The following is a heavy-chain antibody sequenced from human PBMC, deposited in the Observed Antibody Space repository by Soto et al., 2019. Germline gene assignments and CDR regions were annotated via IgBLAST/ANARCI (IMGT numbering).Heavy chain of an antibody. D-gene: IGHD2-2*02. CDR1: GFTFSSYA. Sequence: EVQLLESGGGLVQPGGSLRLSCAASGFTFSSYAMSWVRQDPGKGLEWVAAICGSGGSTYYADSVKGRFTISRDNSKNTLYLQMNSLRAEDTAVYYCAKEGKYQLLYVLDYWGQGTLVTVSS. V-gene: IGHV3-23*01. CDR2: ICGSGGST. CDR3: AKEGKYQLLYVLDY. J-gene: IGHJ4*02.